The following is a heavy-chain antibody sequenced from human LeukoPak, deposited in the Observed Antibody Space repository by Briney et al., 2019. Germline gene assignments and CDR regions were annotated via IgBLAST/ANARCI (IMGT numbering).Heavy chain of an antibody. J-gene: IGHJ4*02. CDR3: ARRNYGDDDHYFDY. CDR2: ISYSGST. D-gene: IGHD4-17*01. Sequence: SETLSLTCTVSGGSISSYYWSWIRQPPGKGLEWIGYISYSGSTNYTPSLKSRVTISVDTSRNQFSLKLNSVTAADTAVYYCARRNYGDDDHYFDYWGQGTLVTVSS. CDR1: GGSISSYY. V-gene: IGHV4-59*08.